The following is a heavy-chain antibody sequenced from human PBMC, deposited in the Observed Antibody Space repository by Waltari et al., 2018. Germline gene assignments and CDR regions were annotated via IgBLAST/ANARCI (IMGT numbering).Heavy chain of an antibody. V-gene: IGHV3-30*02. J-gene: IGHJ4*02. CDR1: GCTSRSYG. CDR2: VRSDGSNA. CDR3: AIQCGGGCYQDY. Sequence: VQLVVSGGGVVQPGGARRLSCVASGCTSRSYGMHWVRQAPGKGLEWVAFVRSDGSNAYYADSVKGRFTISRDNSKNTLYLQMNSLRVEDTAVYYCAIQCGGGCYQDYWGQGTLVTVSS. D-gene: IGHD2-21*01.